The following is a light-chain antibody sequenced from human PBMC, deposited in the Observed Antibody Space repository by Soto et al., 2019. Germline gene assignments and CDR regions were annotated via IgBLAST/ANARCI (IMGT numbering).Light chain of an antibody. V-gene: IGLV2-14*01. Sequence: QSALTQPASASGSPGQSITISCTGSSSDVGGYNYVSWYQQHPGKAPKLMIYDVSNRPSGVSNRFSGSKSGNTASLTISALRAEDDADYYCNSYTSSTTHVFGTGTKVTVL. CDR3: NSYTSSTTHV. J-gene: IGLJ1*01. CDR2: DVS. CDR1: SSDVGGYNY.